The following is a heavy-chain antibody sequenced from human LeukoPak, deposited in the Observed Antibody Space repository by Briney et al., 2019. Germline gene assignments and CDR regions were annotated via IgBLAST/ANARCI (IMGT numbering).Heavy chain of an antibody. CDR3: ARDGSIAAGPQFDY. CDR2: ISGSGGDT. J-gene: IGHJ4*02. CDR1: GFTFSSYA. D-gene: IGHD6-13*01. Sequence: GGSQRLSCAASGFTFSSYAMTWVRQAPGKGLIWVSTISGSGGDTHYADSVKGRFTISRDNSKNTLYLQMNSLRAEDTAVYYCARDGSIAAGPQFDYWGQGTLVTVSS. V-gene: IGHV3-23*01.